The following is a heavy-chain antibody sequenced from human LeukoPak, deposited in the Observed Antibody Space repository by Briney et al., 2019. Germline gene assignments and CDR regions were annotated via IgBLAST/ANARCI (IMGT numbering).Heavy chain of an antibody. CDR1: GYTFTNYD. J-gene: IGHJ5*02. CDR2: MNPNSGNT. D-gene: IGHD2-15*01. Sequence: ASVKVSCKASGYTFTNYDINWVRQATGQGLEWMGWMNPNSGNTGYAQKFQGRVTMTRNTSISTAYMELSSLRSEDTAVYYCARGGCCSGGSCFRAYDFDPXGQGTLVTVSX. CDR3: ARGGCCSGGSCFRAYDFDP. V-gene: IGHV1-8*01.